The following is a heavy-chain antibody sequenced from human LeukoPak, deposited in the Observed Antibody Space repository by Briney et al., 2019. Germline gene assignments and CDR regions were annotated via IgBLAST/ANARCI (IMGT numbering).Heavy chain of an antibody. D-gene: IGHD4-17*01. CDR3: AKLLMANDYGDP. Sequence: GGSPRLSCAASGFTLSDYAMCWVRQAPGKGLEWVSAISGSGGSTYYADSVKGRFTISRDNSKNTLYLQMNSLRAEDTAVYYCAKLLMANDYGDPWGQGTLVTVSS. CDR1: GFTLSDYA. J-gene: IGHJ5*02. CDR2: ISGSGGST. V-gene: IGHV3-23*01.